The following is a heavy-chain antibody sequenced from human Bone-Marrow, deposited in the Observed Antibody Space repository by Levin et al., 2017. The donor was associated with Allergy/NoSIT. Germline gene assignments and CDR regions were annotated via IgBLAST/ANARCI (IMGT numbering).Heavy chain of an antibody. CDR2: HNPNSGAS. J-gene: IGHJ4*02. V-gene: IGHV1-2*02. CDR3: ARAGYSSPWHPAAHSFDS. D-gene: IGHD5-18*01. Sequence: GESLKISCRTSGYTFIDFSVHWIRQAPGQGLEWMGWHNPNSGASKAAQKFQGRVALTSQKSSATAYVRLDILTPDDTAFYYCARAGYSSPWHPAAHSFDSWGQGTLVTVSS. CDR1: GYTFIDFS.